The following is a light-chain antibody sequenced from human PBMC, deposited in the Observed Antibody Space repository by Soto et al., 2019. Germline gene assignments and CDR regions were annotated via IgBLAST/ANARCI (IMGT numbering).Light chain of an antibody. J-gene: IGKJ1*01. CDR1: QTVSRS. CDR3: QHTLKWPPT. Sequence: EVVLRQSPATLSVSPGERATLSCRASQTVSRSLAWYQQRPGQAPRLLIYGASTRATGVSDRFSGSGSGTDFTLTISSLQSEDFAVYYCQHTLKWPPTFGQGTKVDIK. V-gene: IGKV3-15*01. CDR2: GAS.